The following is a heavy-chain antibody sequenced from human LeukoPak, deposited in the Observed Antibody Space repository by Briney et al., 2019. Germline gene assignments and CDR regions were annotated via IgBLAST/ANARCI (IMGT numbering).Heavy chain of an antibody. CDR1: GFTFSSYA. D-gene: IGHD6-19*01. CDR3: AKGAQQWLVQDYFDY. V-gene: IGHV3-23*01. Sequence: SGGSLRLSCAASGFTFSSYAMSWVRQAPGKGLEWVSAISGSGGSTYYADFVKGRFTISRDNSKNTLYLQMNSLRAEDTAVYYCAKGAQQWLVQDYFDYWGQGTLVTVSS. CDR2: ISGSGGST. J-gene: IGHJ4*02.